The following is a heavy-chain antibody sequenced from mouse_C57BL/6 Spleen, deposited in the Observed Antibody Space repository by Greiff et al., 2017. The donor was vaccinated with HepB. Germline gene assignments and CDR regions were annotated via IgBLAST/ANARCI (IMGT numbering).Heavy chain of an antibody. V-gene: IGHV1-81*01. D-gene: IGHD2-4*01. CDR1: GYTFTSYG. J-gene: IGHJ2*01. Sequence: QVQLQQSGAELARPGASVKLSCKASGYTFTSYGISWVKQRTGQGLEWIGEIYPRSGNTYYNENVKGKATLTADKSTSTEYMELRSLTSEDSAVYFCARGGNYYDYDAYYFDYWGQGTTLTVSS. CDR2: IYPRSGNT. CDR3: ARGGNYYDYDAYYFDY.